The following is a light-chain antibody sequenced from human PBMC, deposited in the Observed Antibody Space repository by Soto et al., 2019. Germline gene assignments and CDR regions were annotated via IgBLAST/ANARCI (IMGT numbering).Light chain of an antibody. CDR2: GAS. CDR3: QEYNNWPSWT. Sequence: EIVMTHSPATLSVSTGERATLSCRASQSVSSNLAWYQQKPGQAPRLLIYGASTRATGIPARFSGSGSETEFTLTISSLQSEDFAVYFCQEYNNWPSWTFGQGTKVDIK. J-gene: IGKJ1*01. V-gene: IGKV3-15*01. CDR1: QSVSSN.